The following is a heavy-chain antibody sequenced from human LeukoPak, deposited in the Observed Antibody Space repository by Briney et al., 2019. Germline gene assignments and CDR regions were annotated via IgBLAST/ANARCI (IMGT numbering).Heavy chain of an antibody. CDR2: ISSSSSNT. CDR1: GFTFSDYY. CDR3: ARVIGSSTTPAVDY. V-gene: IGHV3-11*05. D-gene: IGHD2-2*01. J-gene: IGHJ4*02. Sequence: NPGGSLRLSCAASGFTFSDYYMSWIRQAPGKGLEWVSYISSSSSNTNYADSVKGRFTISRDNAKNSLYLQMNSLRAEDTAVYYCARVIGSSTTPAVDYWGQGTLVTVSS.